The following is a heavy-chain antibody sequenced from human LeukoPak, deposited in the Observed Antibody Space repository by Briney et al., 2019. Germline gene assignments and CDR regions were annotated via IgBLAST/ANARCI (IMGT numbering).Heavy chain of an antibody. D-gene: IGHD3-22*01. CDR1: GGSISSDGYY. Sequence: SETLSLTCIVSGGSISSDGYYWSWIRQHPGKGLEWIGYIYYSGSTYYNPSLKGRVTISVDTSKNQFSLKLSSVTAADTAVYYCARYDSSGFIFDYWGQGTLVTVSS. CDR3: ARYDSSGFIFDY. CDR2: IYYSGST. V-gene: IGHV4-31*03. J-gene: IGHJ4*02.